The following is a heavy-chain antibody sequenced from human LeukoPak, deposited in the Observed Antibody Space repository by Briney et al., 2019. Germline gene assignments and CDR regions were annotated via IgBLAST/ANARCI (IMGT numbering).Heavy chain of an antibody. CDR1: GGSISSYY. Sequence: KPSGTLSLTCTVPGGSISSYYWSWIRQPPRKGPEWIGDIYYSGSTNYNPSLKSRVTISVDTSKNQFSLKLSSVTAADTAVYYCAREFRLVVPAAYNWFDPWGQGTLVTVSS. V-gene: IGHV4-59*01. CDR2: IYYSGST. D-gene: IGHD2-2*01. CDR3: AREFRLVVPAAYNWFDP. J-gene: IGHJ5*02.